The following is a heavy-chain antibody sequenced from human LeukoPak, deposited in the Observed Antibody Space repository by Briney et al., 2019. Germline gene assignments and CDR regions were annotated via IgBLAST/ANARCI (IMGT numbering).Heavy chain of an antibody. CDR1: GFTFSSYL. CDR2: IIRSGGTT. J-gene: IGHJ1*01. V-gene: IGHV3-23*01. Sequence: GGSPRLSCAASGFTFSSYLMTWVRQAPGKGLEWVSAIIRSGGTTYYADSVKGRFTISRDNSKNTLYLQMNSLRAEDTAVYYCAKSRSGWILEHFQHWGQGTLVTVSS. CDR3: AKSRSGWILEHFQH. D-gene: IGHD6-19*01.